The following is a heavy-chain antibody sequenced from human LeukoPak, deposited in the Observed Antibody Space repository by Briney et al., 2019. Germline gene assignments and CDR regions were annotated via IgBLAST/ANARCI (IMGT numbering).Heavy chain of an antibody. CDR3: ARDEGHYGSAYGMDV. CDR2: IYYRGST. Sequence: SETLSLTCTISGGSISSYYWSWIRQPPGKGLEWIGYIYYRGSTNYNPSLKSRVTISVDTSKNQFSLKLSSVTAADTAVYYCARDEGHYGSAYGMDVWGQGTTVTVSS. J-gene: IGHJ6*02. V-gene: IGHV4-59*01. CDR1: GGSISSYY. D-gene: IGHD3-10*01.